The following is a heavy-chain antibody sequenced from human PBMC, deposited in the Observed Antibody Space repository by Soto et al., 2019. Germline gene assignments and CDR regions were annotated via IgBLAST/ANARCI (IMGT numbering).Heavy chain of an antibody. CDR2: IYWDDDK. CDR1: GFSLTTSGVG. D-gene: IGHD6-19*01. J-gene: IGHJ4*02. Sequence: QITLKESGPTLVKPTQTLTLTCTFSGFSLTTSGVGVGWIRQPPGKALEWLALIYWDDDKRYSPSLKSRLTIPKDTTKNQVVLTMTNMDPVDTATYYCAHRLEIAVTATLDYWGRGTLVTVSS. V-gene: IGHV2-5*02. CDR3: AHRLEIAVTATLDY.